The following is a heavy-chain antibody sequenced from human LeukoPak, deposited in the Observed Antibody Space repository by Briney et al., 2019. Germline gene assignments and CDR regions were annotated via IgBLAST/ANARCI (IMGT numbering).Heavy chain of an antibody. Sequence: GGSLRLSCSASEFTFSGYDMSWVRQAPGKGLEYVSTISSNGGSTYYANSVKGRFTISRDNSKNTLYLQMGSLRAEDMAVYYCARRYPTDDSSGYSLDYWGQGTLVTVSS. CDR3: ARRYPTDDSSGYSLDY. CDR2: ISSNGGST. V-gene: IGHV3-64*01. J-gene: IGHJ4*02. D-gene: IGHD3-22*01. CDR1: EFTFSGYD.